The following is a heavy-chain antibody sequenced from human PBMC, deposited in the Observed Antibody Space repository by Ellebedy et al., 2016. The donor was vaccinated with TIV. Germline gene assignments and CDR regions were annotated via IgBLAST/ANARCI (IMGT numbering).Heavy chain of an antibody. Sequence: GESLKISCTVSGFTLSRFPMSWVRQAPGKGLEWVSYISESSSNIYYADSVKGRFTISRDNAKKSLFLQMHSLRVEDTAVYYCAIGTSMIVFEHWGQGALVTVSP. D-gene: IGHD3-16*01. V-gene: IGHV3-48*04. J-gene: IGHJ4*02. CDR2: ISESSSNI. CDR3: AIGTSMIVFEH. CDR1: GFTLSRFP.